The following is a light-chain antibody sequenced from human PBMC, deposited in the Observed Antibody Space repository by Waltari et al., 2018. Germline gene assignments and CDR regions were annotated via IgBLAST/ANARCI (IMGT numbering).Light chain of an antibody. CDR3: SSYTTASSWV. CDR2: ECS. Sequence: WYKQEPGRAPKLIVYECSQRPSGVSNRFSGSKSGNTASLTISGLQAEDEADYYCSSYTTASSWVFGGGTKLTVL. V-gene: IGLV2-14*02. J-gene: IGLJ3*02.